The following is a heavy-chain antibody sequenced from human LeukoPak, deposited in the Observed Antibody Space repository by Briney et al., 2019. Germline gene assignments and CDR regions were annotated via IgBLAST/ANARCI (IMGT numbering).Heavy chain of an antibody. CDR2: INHSGST. J-gene: IGHJ4*02. CDR1: GGSFSGYY. Sequence: SETLSLTCAVYGGSFSGYYWSRIRQPPGKGLEWIGEINHSGSTNYNPSLKSRVTISVDTSKNQFSLKLSSVTAADTAVYYCARRRGVVVIKYYFDYWGQGTLVTVSS. CDR3: ARRRGVVVIKYYFDY. V-gene: IGHV4-34*01. D-gene: IGHD3-22*01.